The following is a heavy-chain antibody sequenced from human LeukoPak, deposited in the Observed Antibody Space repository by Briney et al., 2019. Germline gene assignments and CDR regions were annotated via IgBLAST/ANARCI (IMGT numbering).Heavy chain of an antibody. CDR3: ARGGVNVAAAGFDY. CDR1: GFTFSSYA. Sequence: PGGSLRLSCAASGFTFSSYAMHWVRQAPGKGLEYVSSISSNGGSTCYANSVKGRFTISRDNSKNTLYLQMGSLRAEDMAVYYCARGGVNVAAAGFDYWGQGTLVTVYS. CDR2: ISSNGGST. D-gene: IGHD6-13*01. J-gene: IGHJ4*02. V-gene: IGHV3-64*01.